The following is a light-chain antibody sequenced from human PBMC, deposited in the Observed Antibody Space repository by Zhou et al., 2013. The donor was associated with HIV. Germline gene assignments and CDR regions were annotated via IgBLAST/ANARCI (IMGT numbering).Light chain of an antibody. CDR3: QQYSAYSWT. CDR2: GAS. J-gene: IGKJ1*01. CDR1: QSVSTY. Sequence: DIQMTQSPSTLSASVGDRITITCRASQSVSTYLAWYQQRPGRAPKLLVSGASTLESGVPSRFSGYGSGTEFSLTITALQPDDFATYYCQQYSAYSWTFGQGTSVELK. V-gene: IGKV1-5*01.